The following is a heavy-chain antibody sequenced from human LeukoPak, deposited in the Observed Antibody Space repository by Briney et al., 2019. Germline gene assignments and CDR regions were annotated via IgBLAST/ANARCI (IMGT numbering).Heavy chain of an antibody. J-gene: IGHJ3*02. V-gene: IGHV3-30*04. CDR3: ARDPGAFDI. CDR1: GFTLSSYP. CDR2: IPYDGSNK. Sequence: GVSLTLSCAASGFTLSSYPMHCVRQAPGKGLEGVALIPYDGSNKYYADSVKGRFTISRDNPKNTLYLQMNSLRAEETAVYYCARDPGAFDIWGQGTMVTVSS.